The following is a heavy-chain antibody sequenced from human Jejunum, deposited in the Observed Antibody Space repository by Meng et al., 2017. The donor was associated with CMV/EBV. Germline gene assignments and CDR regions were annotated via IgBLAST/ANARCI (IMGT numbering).Heavy chain of an antibody. CDR2: IYHSGST. J-gene: IGHJ5*02. V-gene: IGHV4-59*01. CDR1: GGPILIFY. Sequence: CPVSGGPILIFYWSWVRQTPGQGLEWIGYIYHSGSTAYNPSLKSRVSISIDKSKNQFSLKMNSVTAADTAVYYCARETPIRSLDLWGQGTLVTVSS. CDR3: ARETPIRSLDL.